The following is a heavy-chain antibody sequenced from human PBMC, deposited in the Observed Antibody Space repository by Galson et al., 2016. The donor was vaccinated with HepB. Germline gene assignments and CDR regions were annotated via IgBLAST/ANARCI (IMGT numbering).Heavy chain of an antibody. J-gene: IGHJ6*03. CDR1: GGSISSGSYY. CDR3: ASYYYYMDV. CDR2: IYTSGRT. V-gene: IGHV4-61*02. Sequence: TLSLTCSVSGGSISSGSYYWSWIRQPAGKGLEWIGRIYTSGRTNYNPSLKSRVTISVDTSKNQFSLKLSSVTAADTAVYYCASYYYYMDVWGKGTTVTVSS.